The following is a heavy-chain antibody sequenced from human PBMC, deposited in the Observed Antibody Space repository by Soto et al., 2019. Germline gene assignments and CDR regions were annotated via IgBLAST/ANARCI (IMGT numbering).Heavy chain of an antibody. D-gene: IGHD3-3*01. J-gene: IGHJ6*02. CDR1: GGSFSGYY. Sequence: QVQLQQWGAGLLKPSETLSLTCAVYGGSFSGYYWSWIRQPPGKGLEWIGEINHSGSTNYNPSLKSPVTISVDTPKNQFSLELSSVSAADTAVYYCARGSLTIFGVVITGYYGMDVWGQVTTVTVSS. V-gene: IGHV4-34*01. CDR3: ARGSLTIFGVVITGYYGMDV. CDR2: INHSGST.